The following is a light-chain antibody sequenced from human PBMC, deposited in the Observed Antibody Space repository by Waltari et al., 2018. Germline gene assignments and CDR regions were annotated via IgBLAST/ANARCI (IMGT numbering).Light chain of an antibody. V-gene: IGLV3-10*01. CDR2: DDN. CDR1: GLPTKL. J-gene: IGLJ2*01. CDR3: YTEDSTWGA. Sequence: SFDLTQPPSVSVSPGQAASVTCSGDGLPTKLAYWFQKKSGQAPVLIIYDDNKRPSGIPERFSASSSGTMATLTISGAQVEDEADYFWYTEDSTWGAFGGGTKLTVL.